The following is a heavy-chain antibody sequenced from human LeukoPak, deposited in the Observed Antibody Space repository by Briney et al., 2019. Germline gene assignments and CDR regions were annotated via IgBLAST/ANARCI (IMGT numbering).Heavy chain of an antibody. V-gene: IGHV6-1*01. J-gene: IGHJ3*02. Sequence: SQTLSLTCAISGDSVSSNSAAWNWIRQSPSRGLEWLGRTYYRSKWYNDYAVSVKSRITINPDTSKNQFSLQLNSVTPEDTAVYYCARDQQHFDYGGNYAFDIWGQGTMVTVSS. D-gene: IGHD4-23*01. CDR1: GDSVSSNSAA. CDR2: TYYRSKWYN. CDR3: ARDQQHFDYGGNYAFDI.